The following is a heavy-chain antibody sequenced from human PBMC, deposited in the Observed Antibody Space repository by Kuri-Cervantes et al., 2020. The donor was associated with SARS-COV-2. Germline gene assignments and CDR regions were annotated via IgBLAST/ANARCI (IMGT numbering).Heavy chain of an antibody. V-gene: IGHV3-48*01. Sequence: GESLKISCAASGFTFSSYGMHWVRQAPGKGLEWVSYISSSSSTIYFADSVKGRFTISRDNAKNSLYLQMNSLRAEDTAVYYCARDSVRYYYDSSGYYPPRDYYYGMDVWGHGTTVTVSS. CDR3: ARDSVRYYYDSSGYYPPRDYYYGMDV. J-gene: IGHJ6*02. CDR2: ISSSSSTI. D-gene: IGHD3-22*01. CDR1: GFTFSSYG.